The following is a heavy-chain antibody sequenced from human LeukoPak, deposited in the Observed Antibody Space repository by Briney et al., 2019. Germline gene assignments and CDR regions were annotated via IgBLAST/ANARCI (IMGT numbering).Heavy chain of an antibody. CDR1: GGSISSSTYH. Sequence: SETLSLTRTVSGGSISSSTYHWGWIRQPPGKGLEWIGAIYYTGTTYYNPSLRSRVTVSVDTSKNPFSLNLRSVTAADTALYYCASAPRQASIGGLDYWGQGTLVTVSS. J-gene: IGHJ4*02. CDR3: ASAPRQASIGGLDY. V-gene: IGHV4-39*02. D-gene: IGHD3-16*01. CDR2: IYYTGTT.